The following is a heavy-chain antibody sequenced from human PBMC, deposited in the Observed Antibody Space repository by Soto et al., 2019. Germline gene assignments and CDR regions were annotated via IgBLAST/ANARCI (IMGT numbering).Heavy chain of an antibody. CDR3: ARDIPYCRSTSCLNWFDP. CDR1: GYTFTGYY. CDR2: INPNSGGT. V-gene: IGHV1-2*04. D-gene: IGHD2-2*01. J-gene: IGHJ5*02. Sequence: QVQLVQSGAEVKKPGASVKVSCKASGYTFTGYYMHWVRQAPGQGLEWMGWINPNSGGTNYAQKFQGWVTMTRDTSISTAYMELSRLRSDDTAVYYCARDIPYCRSTSCLNWFDPWGQGTLVTVSS.